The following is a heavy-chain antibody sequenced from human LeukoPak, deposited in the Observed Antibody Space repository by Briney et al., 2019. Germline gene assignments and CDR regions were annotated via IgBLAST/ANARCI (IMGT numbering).Heavy chain of an antibody. CDR3: ARDWRDSSGKFPNDAFDI. CDR1: EFTVSVNY. V-gene: IGHV3-53*01. J-gene: IGHJ3*02. CDR2: IYSGGST. Sequence: GGSLRLSCAASEFTVSVNYMSWVRQAPGKGLEWVSFIYSGGSTYYADSVKGRFTISRDNAKNSLYLQMNGLRAEDAAVYYCARDWRDSSGKFPNDAFDIWGQGTMVTVSS. D-gene: IGHD3-22*01.